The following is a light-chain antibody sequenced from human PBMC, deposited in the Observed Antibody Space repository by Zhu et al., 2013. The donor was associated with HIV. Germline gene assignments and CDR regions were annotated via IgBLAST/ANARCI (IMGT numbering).Light chain of an antibody. CDR2: GNN. J-gene: IGLJ2*01. CDR3: SSYTISSALVV. V-gene: IGLV1-40*01. CDR1: SSNIGAGYY. Sequence: QSVLTQPPSVSGAPGQRVTISCTGSSSNIGAGYYVHWYQQLPGTAPKVLIYGNNNRPSGVPDRFTGSKSGNTASLTISGLRAEDEADYYCSSYTISSALVVFGGGTKLTVL.